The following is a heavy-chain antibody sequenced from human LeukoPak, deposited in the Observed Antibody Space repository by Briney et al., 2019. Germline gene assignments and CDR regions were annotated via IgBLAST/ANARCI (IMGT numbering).Heavy chain of an antibody. D-gene: IGHD3-3*01. CDR2: ISGAGGGT. CDR3: AKRPGVAIFGVDIKGDAFDI. J-gene: IGHJ3*02. Sequence: GGSLRLSCAASGFTFSSFAMSWVRQAPGKGLEWVSAISGAGGGTYYAESVKGRLSISRDNSKSTLYLDMNNLRAEDTAIYYCAKRPGVAIFGVDIKGDAFDIWGQGTMVAVSS. V-gene: IGHV3-23*01. CDR1: GFTFSSFA.